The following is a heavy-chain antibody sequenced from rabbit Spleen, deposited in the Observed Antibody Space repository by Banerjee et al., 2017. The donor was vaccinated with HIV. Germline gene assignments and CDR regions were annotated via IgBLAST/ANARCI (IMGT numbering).Heavy chain of an antibody. CDR1: GFSFSSSDY. D-gene: IGHD3-1*01. V-gene: IGHV1S40*01. CDR2: IAGGSSGFT. J-gene: IGHJ3*01. Sequence: QSLEESGGDLVKPGGTLTLTCTASGFSFSSSDYMCWVRQAPGKGLEWIPCIAGGSSGFTYSATWAKGRFTISKASSTTVTLQMTSLTVADTATYFCARGPGSIRLDLWGQGTLVTVS. CDR3: ARGPGSIRLDL.